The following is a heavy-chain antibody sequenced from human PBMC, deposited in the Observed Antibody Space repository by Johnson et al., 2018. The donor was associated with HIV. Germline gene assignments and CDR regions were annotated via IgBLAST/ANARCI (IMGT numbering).Heavy chain of an antibody. CDR2: IRYDGSNK. CDR3: AKDWARIAAAQFDI. Sequence: QMLLVESGGGVVQPGGSLRLSCAASGFTFSSYGMHWVRQAPGKGLEWVAFIRYDGSNKDYADTGKGRFTISRDNSKNTLYPQMNSLRAEDTAVYYCAKDWARIAAAQFDIWGQGTMVTVSS. V-gene: IGHV3-30*02. J-gene: IGHJ3*02. CDR1: GFTFSSYG. D-gene: IGHD6-13*01.